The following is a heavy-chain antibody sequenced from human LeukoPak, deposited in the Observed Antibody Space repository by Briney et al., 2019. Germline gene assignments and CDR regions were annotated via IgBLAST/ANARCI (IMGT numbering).Heavy chain of an antibody. Sequence: ASVKVSCKASGYTFTSYDINWVRQASGQGLEWMGWMNPNSGNTGYAQKFQGRVTMTRNPSISTAYMELSSLRSEDTAVYYCASGKLSYSSGWYRTNWFDPWGQGTLVTVSS. D-gene: IGHD6-19*01. CDR2: MNPNSGNT. V-gene: IGHV1-8*01. CDR1: GYTFTSYD. CDR3: ASGKLSYSSGWYRTNWFDP. J-gene: IGHJ5*02.